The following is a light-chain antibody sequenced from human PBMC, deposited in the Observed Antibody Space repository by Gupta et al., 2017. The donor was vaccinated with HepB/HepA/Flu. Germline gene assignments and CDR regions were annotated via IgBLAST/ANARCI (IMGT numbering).Light chain of an antibody. CDR3: NSCTGRSNIVV. Sequence: SALTQPASVSGPPGPSTPIPCTGTSSDVGGYNYVSWYHHPPGNAPKLMIYDVSNRPSAVPNRFSCSKSGNTASVTTTGVQGEEEADYYCNSCTGRSNIVVFGGGTKLTVL. V-gene: IGLV2-14*03. CDR1: SSDVGGYNY. J-gene: IGLJ2*01. CDR2: DVS.